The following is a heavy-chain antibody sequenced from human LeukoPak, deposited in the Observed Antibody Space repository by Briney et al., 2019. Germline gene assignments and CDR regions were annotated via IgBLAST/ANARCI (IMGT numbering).Heavy chain of an antibody. V-gene: IGHV3-23*01. CDR3: AKGINYGGNSGPRGAFDI. CDR2: ISGSDGST. J-gene: IGHJ3*02. D-gene: IGHD4-23*01. Sequence: GGSLRLSCAASGFTFITAAMSWVRQAPGKGLGWVSAISGSDGSTCYANSVKVRFTISRDNSKNTLYLQMNSLRAEDTAVYYCAKGINYGGNSGPRGAFDIWGQGTIVTVSS. CDR1: GFTFITAA.